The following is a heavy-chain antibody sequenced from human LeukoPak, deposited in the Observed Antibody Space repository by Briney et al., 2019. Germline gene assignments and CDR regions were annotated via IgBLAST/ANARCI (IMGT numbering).Heavy chain of an antibody. D-gene: IGHD3-3*01. CDR1: GGSFSGYY. CDR3: ARGLKYYDFWSGYWGSSHLDY. V-gene: IGHV4-34*01. J-gene: IGHJ4*02. Sequence: SETLSLTCAVYGGSFSGYYWSWIRQPPGKGLEWIGEINHSGSTNYNPSLKSRVTISVDTSKNQFSLKLSSVTAADTAVYYCARGLKYYDFWSGYWGSSHLDYWGQGTLVTVSS. CDR2: INHSGST.